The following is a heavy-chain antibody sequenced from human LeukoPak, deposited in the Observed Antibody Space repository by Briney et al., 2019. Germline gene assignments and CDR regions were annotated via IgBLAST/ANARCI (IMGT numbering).Heavy chain of an antibody. D-gene: IGHD6-13*01. V-gene: IGHV3-7*01. CDR3: VREASGGTKGVSGTFDI. CDR2: IKRDGSEK. J-gene: IGHJ3*02. Sequence: GGSLRLSCAAPGFTLRTYWMSWVRQAPGKGLVWVASIKRDGSEKYYVDSVKGRFTISRDNAKNSLYLQMNSLRAEDTAVYHCVREASGGTKGVSGTFDIWGQGTLVTVSS. CDR1: GFTLRTYW.